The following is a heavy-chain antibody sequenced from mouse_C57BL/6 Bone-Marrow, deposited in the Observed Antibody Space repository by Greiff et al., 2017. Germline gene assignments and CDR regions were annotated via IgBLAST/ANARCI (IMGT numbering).Heavy chain of an antibody. J-gene: IGHJ3*01. Sequence: VQLKESGPVLVKPGASVKMSCKASGYTFTDYYMNWVKQSHGKSLEWIGVINPYNGGTSYNQKFKGKATLTVDKSSRTAYMELNSLTSEDSAVYYCARGGSSLAWFAYWGQGTLVTVSA. V-gene: IGHV1-19*01. CDR3: ARGGSSLAWFAY. D-gene: IGHD1-1*01. CDR2: INPYNGGT. CDR1: GYTFTDYY.